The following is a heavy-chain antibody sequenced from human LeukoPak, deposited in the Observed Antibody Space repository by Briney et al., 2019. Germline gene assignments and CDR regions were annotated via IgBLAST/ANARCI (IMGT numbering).Heavy chain of an antibody. CDR3: AREGPRGYGSGSYFYYYYYMDV. J-gene: IGHJ6*03. Sequence: SETLSLTCSVSGDSISSTNSYWGWIRQPPGKGLEWIGNIYHSGSTYYNPSLKSRVTISVHTSKNQFSLTMNSVTAADTAVYYCAREGPRGYGSGSYFYYYYYMDVWGKGTTVTVSS. D-gene: IGHD3-10*01. CDR2: IYHSGST. V-gene: IGHV4-39*02. CDR1: GDSISSTNSY.